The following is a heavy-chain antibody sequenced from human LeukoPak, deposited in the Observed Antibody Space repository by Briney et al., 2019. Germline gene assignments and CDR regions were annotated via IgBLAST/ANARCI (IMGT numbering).Heavy chain of an antibody. CDR1: GYTFTGYY. CDR3: ARDRVGIAVAGTPWGAFDI. D-gene: IGHD6-19*01. V-gene: IGHV1-2*02. CDR2: INPNSGDT. Sequence: ASVKVSCKASGYTFTGYYMHWVRQAPGQGLEWMGWINPNSGDTNYAQKLQGRVTMTTDTSTSTAYMELRSLRSDDTAVYYCARDRVGIAVAGTPWGAFDIWGQGTMVTVSS. J-gene: IGHJ3*02.